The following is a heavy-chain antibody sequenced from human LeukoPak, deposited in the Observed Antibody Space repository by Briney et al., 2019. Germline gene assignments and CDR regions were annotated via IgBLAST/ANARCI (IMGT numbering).Heavy chain of an antibody. D-gene: IGHD1-26*01. V-gene: IGHV4-4*07. J-gene: IGHJ3*02. CDR2: IYTSGRS. CDR1: GGSISSYY. CDR3: ARGLRRVVGAPDAFDI. Sequence: PSETLSLTCTVFGGSISSYYWSWIRQPAGKGLEWIGRIYTSGRSNYSPSLKSRVTTSIDTSKNQFSLKLSSVTAADTAVYYCARGLRRVVGAPDAFDIWGQGTMVTASS.